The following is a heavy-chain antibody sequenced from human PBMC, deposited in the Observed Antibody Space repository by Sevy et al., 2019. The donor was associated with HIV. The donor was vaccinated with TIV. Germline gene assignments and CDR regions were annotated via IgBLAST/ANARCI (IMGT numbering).Heavy chain of an antibody. D-gene: IGHD1-1*01. CDR3: ARGRDDLGAFDV. V-gene: IGHV3-11*01. CDR2: IGSRGTTI. CDR1: GFTFRDYY. Sequence: GGSLRLSCAASGFTFRDYYMSWIRQAPGKGLELVAYIGSRGTTIYYADSVRGRFTISRDNAKNSLYLQINSLRAEDTAVYYCARGRDDLGAFDVWGQGTMVTVSS. J-gene: IGHJ3*01.